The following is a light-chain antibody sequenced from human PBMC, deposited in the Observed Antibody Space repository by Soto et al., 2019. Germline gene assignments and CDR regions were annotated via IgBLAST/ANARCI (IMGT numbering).Light chain of an antibody. CDR2: SDN. CDR3: AAWDVSLNGLYV. CDR1: SSNIGSTV. V-gene: IGLV1-44*01. J-gene: IGLJ1*01. Sequence: QSVLTQPPAASGTPGQRVTISCSGTSSNIGSTVVNWYQQLPGRAPKLLIYSDNQWPSGVPDRFSGSKSGTSASLAINGLQSEDEGDYYCAAWDVSLNGLYVFGTGTKVTVL.